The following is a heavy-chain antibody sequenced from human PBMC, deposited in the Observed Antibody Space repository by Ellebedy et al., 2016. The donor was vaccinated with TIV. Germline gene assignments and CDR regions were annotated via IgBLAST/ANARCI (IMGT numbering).Heavy chain of an antibody. CDR3: ARHDADFWSGYEIDY. CDR2: ISYSGST. V-gene: IGHV4-39*01. J-gene: IGHJ4*02. Sequence: SETLSLXXTVSGGSISSSSYYRVWIRQPPGTRLEWIASISYSGSTYYNPSLKSRVTISVDTSKNQFSLKLSSVTAADTAVYYCARHDADFWSGYEIDYWGQGTLVTVSS. D-gene: IGHD3-3*01. CDR1: GGSISSSSYY.